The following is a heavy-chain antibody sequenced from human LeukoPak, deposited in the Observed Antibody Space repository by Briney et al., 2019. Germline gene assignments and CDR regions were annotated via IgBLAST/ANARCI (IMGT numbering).Heavy chain of an antibody. CDR2: IYPGDSDT. CDR1: GYTFTTYW. D-gene: IGHD6-13*01. J-gene: IGHJ4*02. CDR3: ARARTEYSSSWPDY. Sequence: GESLKISCKGSGYTFTTYWIAWVRQMPGKGLEWMGIIYPGDSDTRYSPSFQGQVTISADKSISTAYLQWSSLKASDTAMYHCARARTEYSSSWPDYWGQGTLVTVSS. V-gene: IGHV5-51*01.